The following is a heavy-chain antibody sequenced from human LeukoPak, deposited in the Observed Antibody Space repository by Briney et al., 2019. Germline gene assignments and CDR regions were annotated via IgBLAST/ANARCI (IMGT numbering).Heavy chain of an antibody. J-gene: IGHJ4*02. V-gene: IGHV3-20*04. Sequence: GGSLRLSCAASGFTFDDYGMSWVRQAPGKGLEWVSGINWNGGSTGYADSMKGRVTISRDNAKNTLYLQMGSLRAEDMAVYYCARDYCSGGSCYSLDYWGQGTLVTVSS. D-gene: IGHD2-15*01. CDR3: ARDYCSGGSCYSLDY. CDR2: INWNGGST. CDR1: GFTFDDYG.